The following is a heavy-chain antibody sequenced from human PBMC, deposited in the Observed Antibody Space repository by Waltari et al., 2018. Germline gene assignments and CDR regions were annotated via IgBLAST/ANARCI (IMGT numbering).Heavy chain of an antibody. CDR1: GFTFSNYA. CDR2: MSYDGSNQ. D-gene: IGHD2-21*01. V-gene: IGHV3-30-3*01. Sequence: QVQLVESGGGVVQPGRSLRLSCAASGFTFSNYAIHWVRQAPGKGLDWVSIMSYDGSNQFYAYSVKGRFTLSRDNSRNTLYLQMNSLRAEDTAVYYCAGQPWTLVMSEPLDYWGQGTLVTVSS. J-gene: IGHJ4*02. CDR3: AGQPWTLVMSEPLDY.